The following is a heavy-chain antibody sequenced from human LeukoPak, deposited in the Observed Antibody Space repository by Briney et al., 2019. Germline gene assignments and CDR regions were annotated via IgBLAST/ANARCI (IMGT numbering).Heavy chain of an antibody. CDR1: GGSFSGYY. J-gene: IGHJ4*02. CDR3: ARGRGYYDILTGYFPFGY. D-gene: IGHD3-9*01. Sequence: PSETLFLTCAVYGGSFSGYYWSWIRQPPGKGLEWIGEINHSGSTNYNPSLKSRVTISVDTSKNQFSLKLSSVTAADTAVYYCARGRGYYDILTGYFPFGYWGQGTLVTVSS. CDR2: INHSGST. V-gene: IGHV4-34*01.